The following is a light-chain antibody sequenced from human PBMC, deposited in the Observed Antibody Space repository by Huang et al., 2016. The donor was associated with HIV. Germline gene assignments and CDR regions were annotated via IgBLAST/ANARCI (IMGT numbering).Light chain of an antibody. CDR3: MQGTHWPLT. CDR2: KVY. Sequence: DVVMTQSPLSLPVTLGQPASISCRSSQSLLHSDGNTYLIWLQQRPGHSPRRLIYKVYNRDSGVPDRFSGSGSGSDCTLRISRVEPEDVGVYYCMQGTHWPLTFGGGTKVEIK. CDR1: QSLLHSDGNTY. V-gene: IGKV2-30*02. J-gene: IGKJ4*01.